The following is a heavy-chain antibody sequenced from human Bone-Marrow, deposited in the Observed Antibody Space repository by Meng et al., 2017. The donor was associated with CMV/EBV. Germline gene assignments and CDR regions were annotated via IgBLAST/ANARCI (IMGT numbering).Heavy chain of an antibody. CDR1: GYTLTCYG. Sequence: ASVKVSCKASGYTLTCYGISWVRQAPGQGLEWMGWISAYNGNTNYAQKLQGRVTMTTDTSTSTAYMELRSLRSDDTAVYYCARRSYYPDYYYYGMDVWGQGTTVTVSS. V-gene: IGHV1-18*01. D-gene: IGHD1-26*01. CDR3: ARRSYYPDYYYYGMDV. CDR2: ISAYNGNT. J-gene: IGHJ6*02.